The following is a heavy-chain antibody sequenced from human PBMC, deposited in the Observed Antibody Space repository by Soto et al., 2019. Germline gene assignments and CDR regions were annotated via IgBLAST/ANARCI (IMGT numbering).Heavy chain of an antibody. V-gene: IGHV3-21*01. J-gene: IGHJ3*02. Sequence: GSLRLSCAASGFAFSSYSMNWVRQAPGKGLEWVSAISSNGDYKYYADSVKGRFTISRDNAKNSLYLQMNSLRAEDTAVYYCARDSPRKWLRLGADAFDIWGQGTMVTVSS. CDR1: GFAFSSYS. CDR2: ISSNGDYK. CDR3: ARDSPRKWLRLGADAFDI. D-gene: IGHD5-12*01.